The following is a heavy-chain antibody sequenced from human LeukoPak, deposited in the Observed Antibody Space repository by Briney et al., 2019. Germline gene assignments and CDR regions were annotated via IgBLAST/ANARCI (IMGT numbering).Heavy chain of an antibody. CDR1: GGSISSYY. CDR2: IFYSGST. D-gene: IGHD4-17*01. CDR3: AKDGEGDDYGGLAFDI. V-gene: IGHV4-59*13. J-gene: IGHJ3*02. Sequence: SETLSLTCTVSGGSISSYYWSWIRQPPGKGLEWIGYIFYSGSTNYNPSLKSRVTISLDASKNQFSLRLRSVTAADTAVYYCAKDGEGDDYGGLAFDIWGQGTMVTVSS.